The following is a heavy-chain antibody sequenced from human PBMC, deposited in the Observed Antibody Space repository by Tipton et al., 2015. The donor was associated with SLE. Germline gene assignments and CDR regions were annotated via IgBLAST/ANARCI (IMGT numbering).Heavy chain of an antibody. CDR2: IYYSGST. CDR1: GGSISSSSYY. Sequence: TLSLTCTVSGGSISSSSYYWGWIRQPPGMGLEWIGSIYYSGSTYYNPSLKSRVPISVDTSKNQFSLKLSSVTAADTAVYYCARGEDSSGWYEGTFWGQGTLVTVSS. D-gene: IGHD6-19*01. V-gene: IGHV4-39*07. CDR3: ARGEDSSGWYEGTF. J-gene: IGHJ1*01.